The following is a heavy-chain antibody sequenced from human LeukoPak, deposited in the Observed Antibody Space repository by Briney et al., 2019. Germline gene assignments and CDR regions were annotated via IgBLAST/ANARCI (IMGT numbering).Heavy chain of an antibody. Sequence: PGRSLRLSCAASGFTFDDYAMHWVRQAPGKGLEWVSGISWNSGSIGYADSVKGRFTISSDNAKNSLYLQMNSLRAEDTALYYCAKDIGGYSYGYDDAFDIWGQGTMVTVSS. D-gene: IGHD5-18*01. J-gene: IGHJ3*02. CDR2: ISWNSGSI. CDR1: GFTFDDYA. V-gene: IGHV3-9*01. CDR3: AKDIGGYSYGYDDAFDI.